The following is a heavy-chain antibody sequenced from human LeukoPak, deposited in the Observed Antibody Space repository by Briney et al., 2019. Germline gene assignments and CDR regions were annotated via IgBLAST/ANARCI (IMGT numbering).Heavy chain of an antibody. D-gene: IGHD4-17*01. CDR2: MNPNSGNT. CDR3: ARGLTVTTRPAGY. CDR1: GYTFTSYD. V-gene: IGHV1-8*01. Sequence: GASVKVSCEASGYTFTSYDINWVRQATGQGLEWMGWMNPNSGNTDFAQKFQGRVTMTRNTSISTAYMELSSLRSEDTAMYYCARGLTVTTRPAGYWGQGTLVTVSS. J-gene: IGHJ4*02.